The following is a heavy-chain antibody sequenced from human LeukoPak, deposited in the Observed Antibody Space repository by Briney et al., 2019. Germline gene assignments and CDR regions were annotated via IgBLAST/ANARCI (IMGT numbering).Heavy chain of an antibody. Sequence: GGSLRLSCAASGFTFSSYGMHWVRQAPGKGPEWVAVIWYDGSNKYYADSVKGRFTISRDNSKSTLYLQMNSLRAEDTAVYYCARDLRQQLGPFDYWGQGTLVTVSS. V-gene: IGHV3-33*01. D-gene: IGHD6-13*01. CDR3: ARDLRQQLGPFDY. CDR2: IWYDGSNK. J-gene: IGHJ4*02. CDR1: GFTFSSYG.